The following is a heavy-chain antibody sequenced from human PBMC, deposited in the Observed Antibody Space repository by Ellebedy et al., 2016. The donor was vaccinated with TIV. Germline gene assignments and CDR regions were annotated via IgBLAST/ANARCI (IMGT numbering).Heavy chain of an antibody. CDR2: ISSNGGST. D-gene: IGHD2-2*03. CDR3: ARVLDMGEQSQGFDY. CDR1: GFTSTNYA. V-gene: IGHV3-64*01. J-gene: IGHJ4*02. Sequence: GESLKISCAASGFTSTNYAMHCFRQAPGKGLEYVSAISSNGGSTYYANSVKGRFTISRDNSRNTLYLQMGSLRAGDMAVYYCARVLDMGEQSQGFDYWGKGSLVTVSS.